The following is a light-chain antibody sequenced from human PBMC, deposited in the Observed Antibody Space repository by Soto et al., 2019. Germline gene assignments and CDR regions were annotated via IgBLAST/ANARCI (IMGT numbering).Light chain of an antibody. CDR1: SSNIGKNY. CDR2: ENN. V-gene: IGLV1-51*02. Sequence: QSVLTQPPSVSAAPGQTVTISCSGSSSNIGKNYVSWYQQLPGTPPKLLIHENNKRPSGIPDRFSGSKSGTSATLGITGLQTGDEADYYCGTLDSSLGAVLFGGGTKLTVL. J-gene: IGLJ2*01. CDR3: GTLDSSLGAVL.